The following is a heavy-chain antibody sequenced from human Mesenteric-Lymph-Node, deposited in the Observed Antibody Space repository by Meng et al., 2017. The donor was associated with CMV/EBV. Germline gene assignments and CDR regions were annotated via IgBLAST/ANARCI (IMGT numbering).Heavy chain of an antibody. CDR1: GYTFTGYY. CDR2: INXXXXXX. J-gene: IGHJ4*02. V-gene: IGHV1-2*06. Sequence: QVQLXQSGAEVKKPGXSVKVSCKASGYTFTGYYMHWVRKAPGQGLEWMGRINXXXXXXXYAQKXXXRVXXXRDTSXXXAYMEXXXLRXXXTAVYXCXRKVSDHPFDYWGQGTLVTVSS. D-gene: IGHD1-14*01. CDR3: XRKVSDHPFDY.